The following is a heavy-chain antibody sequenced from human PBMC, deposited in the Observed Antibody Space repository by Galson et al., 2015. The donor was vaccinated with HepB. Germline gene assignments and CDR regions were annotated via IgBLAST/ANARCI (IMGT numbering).Heavy chain of an antibody. D-gene: IGHD6-19*01. CDR3: TTDPFGYSSGWYLFDY. J-gene: IGHJ4*02. Sequence: SLRLSCAASGFTFSNAWMSWVRQAPGKGLEWVGRIKSRTDGGTTDYAAPVKGRFTISRDDSKNTLYLQMNSLKTEDTAVYYCTTDPFGYSSGWYLFDYWGQGTLVTVSS. V-gene: IGHV3-15*01. CDR1: GFTFSNAW. CDR2: IKSRTDGGTT.